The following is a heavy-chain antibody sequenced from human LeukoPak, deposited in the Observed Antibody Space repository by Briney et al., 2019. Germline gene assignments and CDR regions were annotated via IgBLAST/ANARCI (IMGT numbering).Heavy chain of an antibody. CDR2: FDPQYGEG. Sequence: GASVKVSCKVSGYILTELSIHWVRQAPGKGLEWMGGFDPQYGEGVYSQKFLGRVTMTEDTSTDTAYMELRSLSSDDTVVYYCATGAYTSGSFYFGDIFNWGQGTLVTVSS. D-gene: IGHD3-10*01. V-gene: IGHV1-24*01. J-gene: IGHJ4*02. CDR3: ATGAYTSGSFYFGDIFN. CDR1: GYILTELS.